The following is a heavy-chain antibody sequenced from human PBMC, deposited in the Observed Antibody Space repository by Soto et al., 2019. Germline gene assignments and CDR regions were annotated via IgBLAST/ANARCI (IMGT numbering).Heavy chain of an antibody. Sequence: GGSLRLSCAASGFTFSSYGMHWVRQAPGKGLEWVAVISYDGSNKYYADSVKGRFTISRDNSKNTLYLQMNSLRAEDTAVYYCARDRGTVYGMDVWGQGTTVTVSS. CDR2: ISYDGSNK. V-gene: IGHV3-30*03. CDR3: ARDRGTVYGMDV. CDR1: GFTFSSYG. D-gene: IGHD3-10*01. J-gene: IGHJ6*02.